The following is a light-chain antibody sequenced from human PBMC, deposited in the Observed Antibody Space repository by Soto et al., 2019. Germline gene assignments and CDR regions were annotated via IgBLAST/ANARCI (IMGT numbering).Light chain of an antibody. CDR2: GAS. V-gene: IGKV3D-7*01. CDR1: QSISNTY. J-gene: IGKJ4*01. Sequence: EIVMTQSPGTLSLSPGGRATLSCRASQSISNTYVSWYQQKPGQAPRLLIYGASTRATGIPARFSGSGSGTDFTLSISSLQPEDFAVYYCHQDYDLPLTFGGGTRLEIK. CDR3: HQDYDLPLT.